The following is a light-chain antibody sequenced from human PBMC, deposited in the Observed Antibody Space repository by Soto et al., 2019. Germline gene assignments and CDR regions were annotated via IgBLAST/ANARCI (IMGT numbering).Light chain of an antibody. V-gene: IGKV1-39*01. CDR1: QSISSY. J-gene: IGKJ2*01. Sequence: DIQMTQSPSSLSASVGDRVTITCRASQSISSYLNWYQQKPGKAPKLLIYAASSLQSGVPSRFSGSGSGTDFTLTISSLQPXXXXXXXXXXXXXXXXXXXGQGTKLEIK. CDR2: AAS. CDR3: XXXXXXXXXX.